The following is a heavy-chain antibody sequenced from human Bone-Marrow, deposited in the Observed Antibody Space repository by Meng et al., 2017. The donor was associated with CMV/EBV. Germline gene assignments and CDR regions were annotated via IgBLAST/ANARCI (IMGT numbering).Heavy chain of an antibody. V-gene: IGHV3-66*02. J-gene: IGHJ4*02. CDR1: GFSFSSYW. Sequence: GESLKISCAASGFSFSSYWMHWVRQAPGKGLEWVSVIYSGGSTYYADSVKGRFTISRDNSKNTLYLQMNSLRAEDTAVYYCARGVAGSGYFDYWGQGTLVTVSS. CDR3: ARGVAGSGYFDY. D-gene: IGHD3-22*01. CDR2: IYSGGST.